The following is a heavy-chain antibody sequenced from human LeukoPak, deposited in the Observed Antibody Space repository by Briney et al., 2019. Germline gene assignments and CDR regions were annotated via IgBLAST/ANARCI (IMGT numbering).Heavy chain of an antibody. CDR2: IYHSGST. CDR1: GYSISSGYY. CDR3: TSWYRYPWFDP. V-gene: IGHV4-38-2*02. J-gene: IGHJ5*02. D-gene: IGHD6-13*01. Sequence: SETLSLTCTVSGYSISSGYYWGWIRQPPGNGLEWIGSIYHSGSTYYNPSLKSRVTISVDTSKNQFSLKLSSVTAADTAVCYCTSWYRYPWFDPWGQGTLVTVSS.